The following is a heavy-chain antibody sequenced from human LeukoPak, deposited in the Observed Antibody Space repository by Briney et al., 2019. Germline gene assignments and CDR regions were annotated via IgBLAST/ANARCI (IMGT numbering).Heavy chain of an antibody. V-gene: IGHV1-69*05. CDR2: IIPIFGTA. D-gene: IGHD6-13*01. Sequence: SVKVSCKASGGTFSSYAISWVRQAPGQGLEWMGGIIPIFGTANYAQKFQGRVTITTHESTSTAYMELSSLRSEDTAVYYCASRKRIAAAAGGNAFDIWGQGTMVTVSS. CDR1: GGTFSSYA. J-gene: IGHJ3*02. CDR3: ASRKRIAAAAGGNAFDI.